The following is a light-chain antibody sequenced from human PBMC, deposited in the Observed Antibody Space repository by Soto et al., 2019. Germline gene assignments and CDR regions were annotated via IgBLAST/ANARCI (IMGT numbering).Light chain of an antibody. V-gene: IGLV2-14*01. J-gene: IGLJ2*01. CDR2: EVI. CDR3: SSFTSTSTVI. CDR1: SSDIGGHNY. Sequence: QSVLTQPASVSGSLGQSITISCTGTSSDIGGHNYVSWYQLHPGKAPKVLIFEVIKWPSGVSTRFSGSKSGNMASLTISGLRPEDEGDYYCSSFTSTSTVILGGGTKLTVL.